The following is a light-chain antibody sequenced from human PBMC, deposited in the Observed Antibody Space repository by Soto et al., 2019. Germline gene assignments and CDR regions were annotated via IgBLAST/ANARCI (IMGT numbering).Light chain of an antibody. J-gene: IGLJ1*01. Sequence: QSALTQPASVSGSPGQSISISCTGTSSDIGGSNYVSWYQHHPHRAPKLLIYEVSYRPSGVSNRFSGSKSGNMASLTISGLQADDEADYYCSSYTSSNTLEVFGSGTKLTVL. CDR3: SSYTSSNTLEV. CDR1: SSDIGGSNY. V-gene: IGLV2-14*01. CDR2: EVS.